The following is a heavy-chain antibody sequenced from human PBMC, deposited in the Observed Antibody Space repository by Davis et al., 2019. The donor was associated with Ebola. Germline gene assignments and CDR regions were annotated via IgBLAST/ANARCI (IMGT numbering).Heavy chain of an antibody. Sequence: GESLKISCAASGFTFSSYDMHWVRQATGKGLEWVSAIGTAGDTYYPGSVKGRFTISRENAKNSLYLQMNSLRAGDTAVYYCARDRYDYGDYWYFDLWGRGTLVTVSS. D-gene: IGHD4-17*01. CDR2: IGTAGDT. V-gene: IGHV3-13*01. CDR1: GFTFSSYD. CDR3: ARDRYDYGDYWYFDL. J-gene: IGHJ2*01.